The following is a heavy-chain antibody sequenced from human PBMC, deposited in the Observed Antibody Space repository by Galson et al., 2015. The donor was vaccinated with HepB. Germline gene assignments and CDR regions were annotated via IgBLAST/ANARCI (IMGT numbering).Heavy chain of an antibody. V-gene: IGHV3-7*03. Sequence: SLRLSCAASGFTFSSYWMSWVRQAPGKGLEWVANIKQDGSEKYYVDSVKGRFTISRDNAKNSLYLQMNSLRAEDTAVYYCARDLRSSGWYVDYWGQGTLVTVSS. J-gene: IGHJ4*02. CDR1: GFTFSSYW. D-gene: IGHD6-19*01. CDR3: ARDLRSSGWYVDY. CDR2: IKQDGSEK.